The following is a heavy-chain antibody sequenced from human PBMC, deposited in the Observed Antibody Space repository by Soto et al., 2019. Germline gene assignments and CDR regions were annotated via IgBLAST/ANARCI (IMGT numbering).Heavy chain of an antibody. J-gene: IGHJ6*02. CDR1: GFTFKSYW. Sequence: VGSLRLSCVASGFTFKSYWMSWVRLAPGKGLEWVAATTYDGGIKHYVDSVKGRFTISRDNSKNTLYLQMNSLRVEDTATYYCAGALENPYFYYGLNVWGQGTTVTVSS. V-gene: IGHV3-30*03. CDR3: AGALENPYFYYGLNV. D-gene: IGHD1-1*01. CDR2: TTYDGGIK.